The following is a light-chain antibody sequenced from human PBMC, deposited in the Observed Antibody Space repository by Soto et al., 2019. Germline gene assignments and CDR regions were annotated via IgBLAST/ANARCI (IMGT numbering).Light chain of an antibody. V-gene: IGKV2-28*01. CDR3: MQALQTPRT. Sequence: DIVMTQSPLSLPVTPGEPASISCRSSQSLLHRNGYNYLDWYLQKQGQSPQLLIYLGSNRASGVPDRFSGSGSGTDFTLKISRVEAEDVGVYYCMQALQTPRTFGQGTKVEIK. CDR1: QSLLHRNGYNY. CDR2: LGS. J-gene: IGKJ1*01.